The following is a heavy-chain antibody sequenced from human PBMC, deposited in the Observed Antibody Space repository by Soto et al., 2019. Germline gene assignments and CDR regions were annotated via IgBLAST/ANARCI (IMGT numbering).Heavy chain of an antibody. V-gene: IGHV4-4*02. J-gene: IGHJ4*02. CDR1: GGSISRSNW. CDR2: IYHSGST. CDR3: ASKVDTALGD. Sequence: QVQLQESGPGLVKPSGTLSLTCAVSGGSISRSNWWTWVRQPPGKGLERIGEIYHSGSTNYNPSLKSRVSFSVYKSKNHFSLRLTSVTAADTAVYYCASKVDTALGDWGQGILVTVSS. D-gene: IGHD5-18*01.